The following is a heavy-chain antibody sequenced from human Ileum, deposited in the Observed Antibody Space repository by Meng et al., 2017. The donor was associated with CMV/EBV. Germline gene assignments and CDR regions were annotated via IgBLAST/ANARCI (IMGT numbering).Heavy chain of an antibody. J-gene: IGHJ4*02. CDR1: GFTFSNYA. D-gene: IGHD2-8*02. CDR3: GKGSCSGSSCYTDY. Sequence: GESLKISCVASGFTFSNYAMSWVRQAPGKGLEWVSTINFSGGSTYYADSLTGRFMISRDNSKDTLYLQMDSLRAEDAAVYYCGKGSCSGSSCYTDYWGQGTLVTVSS. CDR2: INFSGGST. V-gene: IGHV3-23*01.